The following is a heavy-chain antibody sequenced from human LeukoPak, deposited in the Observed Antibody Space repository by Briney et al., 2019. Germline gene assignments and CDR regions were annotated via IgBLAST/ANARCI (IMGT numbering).Heavy chain of an antibody. CDR3: AKVLAPWRGGWYPYFQH. V-gene: IGHV3-30*02. CDR2: IRYDGSNK. Sequence: GGSLSLSRAASGFTFSSYGVHWVRQAPGKGLEWVAFIRYDGSNKYYADSVKGRFTISRDNSKNTLYLQMNSLRAEDTAVYYCAKVLAPWRGGWYPYFQHWGQRILITLSS. CDR1: GFTFSSYG. D-gene: IGHD6-19*01. J-gene: IGHJ1*01.